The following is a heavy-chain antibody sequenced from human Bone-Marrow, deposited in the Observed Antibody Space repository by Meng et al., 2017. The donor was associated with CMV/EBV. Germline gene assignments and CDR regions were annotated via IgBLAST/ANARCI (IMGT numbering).Heavy chain of an antibody. CDR3: AAGPFGAVAGNFNY. D-gene: IGHD6-19*01. CDR2: ISAYNGNT. V-gene: IGHV1-18*01. J-gene: IGHJ4*02. Sequence: ASVKVSCKASGYTFTSYGISWVRQAPGQGLEWMGWISAYNGNTNYAQKLQGRVTMTTDTSTSTAYMELRSLRSDDTAVYYCAAGPFGAVAGNFNYWGQGTLVTVSS. CDR1: GYTFTSYG.